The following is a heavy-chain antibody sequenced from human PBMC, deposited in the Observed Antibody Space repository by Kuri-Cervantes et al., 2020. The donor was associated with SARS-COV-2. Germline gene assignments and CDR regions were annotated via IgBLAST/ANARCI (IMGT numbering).Heavy chain of an antibody. CDR3: ALLWFGELPDDY. V-gene: IGHV1-18*01. J-gene: IGHJ4*02. Sequence: ASVKVSCKASGYTFTFYGISWVRQAPGQGLEWMGWISADNGKTNYAQKVQGRVTMTTDTSTSTAYMELSSLRSEDTAVYYCALLWFGELPDDYWGQGTLVTVSS. CDR2: ISADNGKT. D-gene: IGHD3-10*01. CDR1: GYTFTFYG.